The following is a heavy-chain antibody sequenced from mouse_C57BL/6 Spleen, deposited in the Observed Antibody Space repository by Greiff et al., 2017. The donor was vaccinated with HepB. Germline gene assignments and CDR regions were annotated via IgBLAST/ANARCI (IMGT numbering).Heavy chain of an antibody. D-gene: IGHD3-2*02. CDR2: INPSTGGT. J-gene: IGHJ2*01. Sequence: EVQLQQSGPELVKPGASVKISCKASGYSFTGYYMNWVKQSPEKSLEWIGEINPSTGGTTYNQKFKAKATLTVDKSSSTAYMQLKSLTSGDSAVYYCARWSGLSQYYFDYWGQGTTLTVSS. CDR3: ARWSGLSQYYFDY. CDR1: GYSFTGYY. V-gene: IGHV1-42*01.